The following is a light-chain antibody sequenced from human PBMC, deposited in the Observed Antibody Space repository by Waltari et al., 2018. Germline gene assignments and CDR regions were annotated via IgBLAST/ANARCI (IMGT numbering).Light chain of an antibody. Sequence: QSALTQPAPVSGSPGQSITISCTGTTRDLGGYNYVPWYQQHPGKAPKLLIYDVNSRPAGVSSRFSGSKSGNTASLIISGLQAEDEADYYCCSFTSSSTWVFGGGTKLTVL. V-gene: IGLV2-14*01. J-gene: IGLJ3*02. CDR2: DVN. CDR1: TRDLGGYNY. CDR3: CSFTSSSTWV.